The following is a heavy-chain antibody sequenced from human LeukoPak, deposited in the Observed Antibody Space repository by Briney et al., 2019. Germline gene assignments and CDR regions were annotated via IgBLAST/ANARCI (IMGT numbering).Heavy chain of an antibody. CDR1: GFTFPSHW. V-gene: IGHV3-7*01. J-gene: IGHJ4*02. Sequence: PGGSLRLSCAASGFTFPSHWMSWVRQAPGKGLEWVANIKQDGSERYYVDSVKGRFTISRDNAKNSLYLQMNSLRAEDTAVYYCARESFITMVRGVDFDSWGQGTQVTVSS. D-gene: IGHD3-10*01. CDR2: IKQDGSER. CDR3: ARESFITMVRGVDFDS.